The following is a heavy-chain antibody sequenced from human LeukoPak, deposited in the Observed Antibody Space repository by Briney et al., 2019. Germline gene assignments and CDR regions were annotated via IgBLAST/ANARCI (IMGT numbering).Heavy chain of an antibody. D-gene: IGHD3-22*01. V-gene: IGHV3-23*01. CDR1: GFSFSSHA. J-gene: IGHJ4*02. CDR3: AKDRSGSGYLDY. Sequence: PGRSLRLSCAASGFSFSSHAMSWVRQAPGKGLEWVSAISGSGGSTYYADSVKGQFTISRDNSKNTLYLQMNSLRAEDTAVYYCAKDRSGSGYLDYWGQGTLVTVSS. CDR2: ISGSGGST.